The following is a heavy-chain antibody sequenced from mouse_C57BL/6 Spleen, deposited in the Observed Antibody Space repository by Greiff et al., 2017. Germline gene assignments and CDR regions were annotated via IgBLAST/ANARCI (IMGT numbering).Heavy chain of an antibody. Sequence: QVQLQQPGAELVMPGASVKLSCKASGYTFTSYWMHWVKQRPGQGLEWIGEIDPSYSYTNYNQKFKGKSTLTVDKSSSTAYMQLSSLTSEDSAVYYCARPSYYGSSPWYFDYWGQGTTLTVSS. CDR1: GYTFTSYW. CDR2: IDPSYSYT. V-gene: IGHV1-69*01. J-gene: IGHJ2*01. CDR3: ARPSYYGSSPWYFDY. D-gene: IGHD1-1*01.